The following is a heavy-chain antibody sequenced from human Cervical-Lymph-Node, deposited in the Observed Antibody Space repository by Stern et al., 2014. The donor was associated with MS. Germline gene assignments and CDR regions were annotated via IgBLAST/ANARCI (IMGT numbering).Heavy chain of an antibody. D-gene: IGHD3-22*01. CDR2: ISGGSGNT. Sequence: QLGQSGPEVKKPGTSVKVSCKASGFTFTSSAVKWVRQARGHRLEWIGWISGGSGNTNYAQKFQERVTITRDMSTSTAYMELSSLRSEDTAVYYCAAPDKYYYDSSGYYNPLFDYWGQGTLVTVSS. V-gene: IGHV1-58*01. J-gene: IGHJ4*02. CDR1: GFTFTSSA. CDR3: AAPDKYYYDSSGYYNPLFDY.